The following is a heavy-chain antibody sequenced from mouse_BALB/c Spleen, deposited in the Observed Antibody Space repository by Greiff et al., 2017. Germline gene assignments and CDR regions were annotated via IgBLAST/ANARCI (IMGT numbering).Heavy chain of an antibody. D-gene: IGHD2-4*01. CDR2: ISSGGSYT. CDR1: GFTFSSYA. CDR3: ARPYDYEDWFAY. J-gene: IGHJ3*01. Sequence: EVNVVESGGGLVKPGGSLKLSCAASGFTFSSYAMSWVRQTPEKRLEWVATISSGGSYTYYPDSVKGRFTISRDNAKNTLYLQMSSLRSEDTAMYYCARPYDYEDWFAYWGQGTLVTVSA. V-gene: IGHV5-9-3*01.